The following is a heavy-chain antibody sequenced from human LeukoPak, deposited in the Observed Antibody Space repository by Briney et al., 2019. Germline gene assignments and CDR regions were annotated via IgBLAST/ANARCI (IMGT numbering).Heavy chain of an antibody. CDR2: IYSGGST. V-gene: IGHV3-53*05. J-gene: IGHJ5*02. CDR1: GFTVSSDY. Sequence: GGSLRLSCAASGFTVSSDYMSWVRQAPGKGLEWVSVIYSGGSTYYADSVKGRFTISRDKPKNTVYLQMNSLRFEDTAMYYCAGNWFDPWGQGTLVTVSS. CDR3: AGNWFDP.